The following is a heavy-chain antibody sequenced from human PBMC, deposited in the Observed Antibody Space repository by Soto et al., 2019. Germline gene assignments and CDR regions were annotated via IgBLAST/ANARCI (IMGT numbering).Heavy chain of an antibody. CDR2: INPSGGST. Sequence: GASVKVSCKASGYTFTSYYIHWVRQAPGQGLEWMGIINPSGGSTSYAQKFQGRVTMTRDTSTSTVYMELSSLRSEDTAVYYCAIRFYSSGRPDSYGMDVWGQGTTVTVSS. V-gene: IGHV1-46*01. D-gene: IGHD6-19*01. J-gene: IGHJ6*02. CDR3: AIRFYSSGRPDSYGMDV. CDR1: GYTFTSYY.